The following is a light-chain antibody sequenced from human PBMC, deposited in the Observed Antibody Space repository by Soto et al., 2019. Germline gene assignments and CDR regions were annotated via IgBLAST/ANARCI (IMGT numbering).Light chain of an antibody. J-gene: IGKJ2*01. CDR2: DAS. V-gene: IGKV1-5*01. Sequence: DIQMTQSPSTLSASVGDRVTITCRASQSINNWLAWYQKKPGKAPKLLIYDASSLESGVPSRFSGSGSGTEFTLTISSLQPDDFVTYYCQQYNGYFGQGTKLEIK. CDR1: QSINNW. CDR3: QQYNGY.